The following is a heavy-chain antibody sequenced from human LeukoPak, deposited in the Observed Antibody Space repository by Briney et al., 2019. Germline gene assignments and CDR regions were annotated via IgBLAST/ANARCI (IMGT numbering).Heavy chain of an antibody. CDR1: GYTFTSYG. Sequence: ASVKVSCKTFGYTFTSYGITWVRQAPGQGLEWMGWISAYNGNTNYAQKFQGRVTMITDASTSTAYMELRSLRSDDTAVYYCARSDTCDSDCFPYNWGQGTLVTVSS. J-gene: IGHJ4*02. CDR3: ARSDTCDSDCFPYN. CDR2: ISAYNGNT. D-gene: IGHD2-21*02. V-gene: IGHV1-18*01.